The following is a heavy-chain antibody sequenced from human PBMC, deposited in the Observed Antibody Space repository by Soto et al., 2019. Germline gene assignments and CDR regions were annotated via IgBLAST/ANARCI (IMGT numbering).Heavy chain of an antibody. CDR2: IFSSGST. V-gene: IGHV4-4*07. CDR1: GGSITDYS. D-gene: IGHD3-22*01. J-gene: IGHJ4*02. Sequence: SEPLSLTCTVSGGSITDYSWVWIRQPAGKGLEWIGRIFSSGSTNYNPSLKGRITMSLDTSKNQFSLKLNSATAADTAVYFCARAHTYYYDISGYSKQSFHFDSWGQGTLVTVSS. CDR3: ARAHTYYYDISGYSKQSFHFDS.